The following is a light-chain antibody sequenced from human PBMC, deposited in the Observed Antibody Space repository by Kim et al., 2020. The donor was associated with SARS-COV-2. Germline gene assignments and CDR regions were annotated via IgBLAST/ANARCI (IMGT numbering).Light chain of an antibody. J-gene: IGLJ1*01. Sequence: SYELTQPPSVSVAPGKTARITCGGNNIGSKSVHWYKQKPGKAPVLVIYHDSDRPSGIPERFSGSNSGNTATLTISRVEAGDEADYYCQVWDSYSDHPYVF. V-gene: IGLV3-21*04. CDR2: HDS. CDR3: QVWDSYSDHPYV. CDR1: NIGSKS.